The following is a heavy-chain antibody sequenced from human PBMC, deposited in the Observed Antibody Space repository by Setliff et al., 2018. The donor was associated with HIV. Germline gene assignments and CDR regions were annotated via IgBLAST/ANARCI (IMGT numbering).Heavy chain of an antibody. CDR2: IYASGST. J-gene: IGHJ6*03. CDR3: ARGHDNKYYYFYYMDV. V-gene: IGHV4-61*09. Sequence: SETLSLTCTVSGGSINSGSYYWNWIRQPAGKGLEWIGHIYASGSTNYNPSLKSRVTMSVDTSKNQFSLKLSSVTAADTAVYYCARGHDNKYYYFYYMDVWGKGTTVTAP. CDR1: GGSINSGSYY. D-gene: IGHD3-9*01.